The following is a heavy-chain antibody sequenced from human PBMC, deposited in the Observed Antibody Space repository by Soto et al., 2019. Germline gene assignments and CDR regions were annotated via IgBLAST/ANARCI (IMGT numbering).Heavy chain of an antibody. V-gene: IGHV3-30-3*01. CDR2: ISYDGSNK. CDR3: ARFYSRDY. Sequence: PGGSLRLSCAASGFTFSSYAMHWVRQAPGKGLEWVAVISYDGSNKYYADSVKGRFTISRDNSKNTPYLQMNSLRAEDTAVYYCARFYSRDYWGQGTLVTVSS. CDR1: GFTFSSYA. J-gene: IGHJ4*02. D-gene: IGHD2-21*01.